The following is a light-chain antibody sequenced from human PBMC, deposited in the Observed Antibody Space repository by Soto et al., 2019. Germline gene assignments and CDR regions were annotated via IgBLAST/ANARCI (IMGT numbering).Light chain of an antibody. CDR3: QQYGSSPLT. Sequence: EIVLTQSPGTLSLSPGESATLSCRASQTVSRYFLAWYQQRPAQAPRLVIYGAFTRASGIPDRVAGSGSGTDFTLSTTRLEPEDFAVYYCQQYGSSPLTFGGGTRVEIK. CDR2: GAF. CDR1: QTVSRYF. V-gene: IGKV3-20*01. J-gene: IGKJ4*01.